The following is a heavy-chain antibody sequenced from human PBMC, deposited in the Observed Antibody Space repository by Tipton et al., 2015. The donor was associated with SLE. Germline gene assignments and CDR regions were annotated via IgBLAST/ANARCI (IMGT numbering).Heavy chain of an antibody. CDR2: IWYDGSNK. CDR1: GFTFSSYA. V-gene: IGHV3-33*06. D-gene: IGHD2-21*01. Sequence: SLRLSCAASGFTFSSYAMHWVRQAPGKGLEWVALIWYDGSNKYYADSVKGRFTISRDNSKSTLYLQMNSLGPEDTAVYYCVKVDCGGDCSFFDFWGQGTLVTASS. J-gene: IGHJ4*02. CDR3: VKVDCGGDCSFFDF.